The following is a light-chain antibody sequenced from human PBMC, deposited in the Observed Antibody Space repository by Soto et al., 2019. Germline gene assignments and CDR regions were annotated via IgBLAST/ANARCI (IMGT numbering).Light chain of an antibody. J-gene: IGKJ1*01. CDR3: QQYNSYSWT. CDR2: KAS. V-gene: IGKV1-5*03. Sequence: DIQMTQSPSTLSASVGDRVTITCRASQSISSWLAWYQQKPGKAPKLLIYKASSLESGGPSRFSGSGSGKEFTLTISSLQPDDFATYYCQQYNSYSWTFGQGTKVDIK. CDR1: QSISSW.